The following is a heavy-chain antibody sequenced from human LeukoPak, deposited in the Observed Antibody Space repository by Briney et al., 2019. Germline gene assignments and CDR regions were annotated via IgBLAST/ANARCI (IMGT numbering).Heavy chain of an antibody. D-gene: IGHD1-26*01. CDR3: ATTAIKYSGSYFDY. V-gene: IGHV1-69*05. J-gene: IGHJ4*02. CDR2: IIPIFGTA. Sequence: VASVKVSCKASGGTFSSYAISWVRRAPGQGLEWMGRIIPIFGTANYAQKFQGRVTITTDESTSTAYMELSSLRSEDTAVYYCATTAIKYSGSYFDYWGQGTLVTVSS. CDR1: GGTFSSYA.